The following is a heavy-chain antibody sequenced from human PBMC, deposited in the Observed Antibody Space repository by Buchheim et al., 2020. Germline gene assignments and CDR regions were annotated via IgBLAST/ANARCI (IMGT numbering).Heavy chain of an antibody. Sequence: QVQLVESGGGVVQPGRSLRLSCAASGFTFSSYGMHWVRQAPGKGLEWVAVISYDGSNKYYADSVKGRFTISRDNSKNTLYLQMNSLRAEDTAVYYCAKDLYSSSWYHYDYYGMDVWGQGTT. V-gene: IGHV3-30*18. CDR3: AKDLYSSSWYHYDYYGMDV. CDR1: GFTFSSYG. CDR2: ISYDGSNK. J-gene: IGHJ6*02. D-gene: IGHD6-13*01.